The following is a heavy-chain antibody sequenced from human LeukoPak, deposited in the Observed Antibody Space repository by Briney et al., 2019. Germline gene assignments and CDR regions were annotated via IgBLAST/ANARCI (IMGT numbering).Heavy chain of an antibody. CDR1: GFPFASYP. CDR2: FFGSGGGDTT. Sequence: GGSWGPSWAASGFPFASYPLSWFRLPRGRGREGFSSFFGSGGGDTTYYADSVQGRFTISRDNSKNTLFLQIYSLRAEDTAVYYCAKEEWLGRMNYFDSWGQGTLVTVSS. D-gene: IGHD3-3*01. CDR3: AKEEWLGRMNYFDS. V-gene: IGHV3-23*01. J-gene: IGHJ4*02.